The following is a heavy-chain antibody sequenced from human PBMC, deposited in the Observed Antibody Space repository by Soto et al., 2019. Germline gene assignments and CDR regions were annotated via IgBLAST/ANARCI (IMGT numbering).Heavy chain of an antibody. J-gene: IGHJ5*02. CDR3: ASDRAYAYQLPPPHNWFDP. V-gene: IGHV1-69*10. CDR2: IIPILGIA. CDR1: GGTFSSYA. D-gene: IGHD2-2*01. Sequence: ASVKVSCKASGGTFSSYAISWVRQAPGQGLEWMGGIIPILGIANYAQKFQGRVTITADKSTSTAYMELSSLRSEDTVVYDCASDRAYAYQLPPPHNWFDPWGQGTLVTVSS.